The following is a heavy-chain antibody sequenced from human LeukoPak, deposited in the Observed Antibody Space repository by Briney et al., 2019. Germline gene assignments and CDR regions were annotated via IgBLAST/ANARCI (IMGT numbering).Heavy chain of an antibody. D-gene: IGHD6-19*01. V-gene: IGHV3-74*03. CDR3: TRAGYSSGFDS. CDR2: INGDGYSI. Sequence: GGSLRLSCAASGFTFSGYWMHWVRQAPGKGLVWVSRINGDGYSITYVDSVKGRFTISRDNATNTRYLQMNSLIAEDTPVYFCTRAGYSSGFDSWGQGTLVSVSS. CDR1: GFTFSGYW. J-gene: IGHJ5*01.